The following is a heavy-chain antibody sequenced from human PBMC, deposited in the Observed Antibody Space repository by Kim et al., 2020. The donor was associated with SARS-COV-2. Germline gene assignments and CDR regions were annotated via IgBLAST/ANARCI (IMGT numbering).Heavy chain of an antibody. CDR1: GFTFTSSA. V-gene: IGHV1-58*01. CDR2: IVVGSGNT. D-gene: IGHD2-2*01. CDR3: AAAIVVVPAAHPPVY. J-gene: IGHJ4*02. Sequence: KVSCKASGFTFTSSAVQWVRQSRGQRLEWIGWIVVGSGNTNYAQKFQERVTITRDMSTSTAYMELSSLRSEDTAVYYCAAAIVVVPAAHPPVYWGQGT.